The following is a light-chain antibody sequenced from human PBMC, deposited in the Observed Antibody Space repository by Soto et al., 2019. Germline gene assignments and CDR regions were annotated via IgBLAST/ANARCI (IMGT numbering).Light chain of an antibody. Sequence: DIQLTQSPYTLSASVGDRVALTCRASESISRWLAWHQQKPGKAPKLLIYKASSLESGVPSRFSGSGSGTEFTLTINSLQADDFATYYCQQHNSFSITFGQGTRLEIK. CDR3: QQHNSFSIT. V-gene: IGKV1-5*03. CDR2: KAS. CDR1: ESISRW. J-gene: IGKJ5*01.